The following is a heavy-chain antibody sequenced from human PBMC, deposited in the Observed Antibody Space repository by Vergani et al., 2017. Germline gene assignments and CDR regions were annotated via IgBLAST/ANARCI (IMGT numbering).Heavy chain of an antibody. Sequence: QVQLQESGPGLVKPSQTLSLTCTVSGGSISSGDYYWSWIRQPPGKGLEWIGSIYYSGSTYYNPSLKSRVTISVDTSKNQFSLKLSSVTAADTAVYYCARGWMSGYANWDYFDYWGQGTRVTVSS. CDR3: ARGWMSGYANWDYFDY. J-gene: IGHJ4*02. CDR1: GGSISSGDYY. CDR2: IYYSGST. D-gene: IGHD5-12*01. V-gene: IGHV4-30-4*01.